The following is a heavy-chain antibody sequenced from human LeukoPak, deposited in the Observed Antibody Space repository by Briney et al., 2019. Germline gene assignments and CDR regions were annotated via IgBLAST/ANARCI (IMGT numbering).Heavy chain of an antibody. V-gene: IGHV1-2*02. CDR1: GSTFTGYY. J-gene: IGHJ4*02. CDR3: ARDRYYDATGQVDY. Sequence: ASVKVSCKASGSTFTGYYMHWVRQAPGQGLEWMGWINPNSGGTNYAQKFQGRVTMTRDTSISTAYMELRSLRSDDTAVCYCARDRYYDATGQVDYWGQGTLVTVSS. CDR2: INPNSGGT. D-gene: IGHD3-22*01.